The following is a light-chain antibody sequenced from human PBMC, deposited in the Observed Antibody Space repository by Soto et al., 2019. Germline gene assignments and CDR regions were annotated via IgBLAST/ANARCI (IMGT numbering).Light chain of an antibody. Sequence: EIVVTQAPATLSLSPGERATLSCSASHSVSSYLAWYQQKPGQAPRLLIYDASNKATGIPARFSGSGSGTDLNLTIRSVEPEDVAVYYCQVRSNCLLTFGGGTKGEIK. CDR2: DAS. V-gene: IGKV3-11*01. CDR1: HSVSSY. J-gene: IGKJ4*01. CDR3: QVRSNCLLT.